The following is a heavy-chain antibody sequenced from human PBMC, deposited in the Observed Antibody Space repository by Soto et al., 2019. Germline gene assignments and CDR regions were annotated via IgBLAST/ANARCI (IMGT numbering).Heavy chain of an antibody. CDR2: ISAYTGNT. CDR3: TRERTVNSYGHSYFDL. D-gene: IGHD5-18*01. V-gene: IGHV1-18*01. J-gene: IGHJ2*01. CDR1: GYTFTDYG. Sequence: QVQLVQSGAEVKKPGASVKVSCKASGYTFTDYGISWVRQAPGQGLEWMGWISAYTGNTHSAQKRQGRVTMTTDTSKSTASMELRRLRSDDTAVYYWTRERTVNSYGHSYFDLWGRGTLVTLSS.